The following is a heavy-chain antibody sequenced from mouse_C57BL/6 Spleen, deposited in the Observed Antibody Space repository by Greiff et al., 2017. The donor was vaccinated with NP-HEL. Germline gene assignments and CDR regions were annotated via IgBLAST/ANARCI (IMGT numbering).Heavy chain of an antibody. Sequence: EVQRVESGGGLVQPGGSLKLSCAASGFTFSDYYMYWVRQTPEKRLEWVAYISNGGGSTYYPDTVKGRFTISRDNAQNTLYLQMSRLKSEDTAMYYCARRGIYYYGSSYGYFDVWGTGTTVTVSS. V-gene: IGHV5-12*01. CDR1: GFTFSDYY. D-gene: IGHD1-1*01. CDR2: ISNGGGST. J-gene: IGHJ1*03. CDR3: ARRGIYYYGSSYGYFDV.